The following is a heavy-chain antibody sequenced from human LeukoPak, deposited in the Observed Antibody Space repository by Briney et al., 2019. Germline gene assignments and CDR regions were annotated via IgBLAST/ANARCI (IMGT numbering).Heavy chain of an antibody. J-gene: IGHJ6*03. CDR1: GYTFTSYD. CDR2: MNPNSGNT. CDR3: ARGPFYYYYMDV. Sequence: ASVKVPCKASGYTFTSYDINWVRQATGQGLEWMGWMNPNSGNTGYAQKFQGRVTITRNTSISTAYMELSSLRSEDTAVYYCARGPFYYYYMDVWGKGTTVTVSS. V-gene: IGHV1-8*03.